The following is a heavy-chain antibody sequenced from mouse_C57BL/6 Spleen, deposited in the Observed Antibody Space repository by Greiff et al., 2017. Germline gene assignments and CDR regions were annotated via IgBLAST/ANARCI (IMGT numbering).Heavy chain of an antibody. Sequence: QVQLKQPGAELVMPGASVKLSCKASGYTFTSYWMHWVKQRPGQGLEWIGEIDPSDSYTNYNQKFKGKSTLTVDKSSSTAYMQLSSLTSEDSAVYYCARRDYYGSSPFAYGGQGTLVTVSA. J-gene: IGHJ3*01. D-gene: IGHD1-1*01. CDR1: GYTFTSYW. CDR3: ARRDYYGSSPFAY. CDR2: IDPSDSYT. V-gene: IGHV1-69*01.